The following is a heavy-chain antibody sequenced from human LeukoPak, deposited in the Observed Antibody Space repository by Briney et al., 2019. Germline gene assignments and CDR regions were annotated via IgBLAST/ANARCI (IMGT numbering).Heavy chain of an antibody. J-gene: IGHJ5*02. Sequence: ASVKVSCKASGYTFTSYDINWVRQATGQGLEWMGLINPSRGNTGYAQKVQGRVTMTRNTSMSTAYMELSSLRSEDTAVYYCARGGVVTIFGVVIIPFNWFDPWGQGTLVTVSA. CDR3: ARGGVVTIFGVVIIPFNWFDP. CDR2: INPSRGNT. D-gene: IGHD3-3*01. CDR1: GYTFTSYD. V-gene: IGHV1-8*01.